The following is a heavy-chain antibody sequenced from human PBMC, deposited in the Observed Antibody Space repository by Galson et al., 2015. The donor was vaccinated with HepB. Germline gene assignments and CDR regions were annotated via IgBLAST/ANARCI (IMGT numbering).Heavy chain of an antibody. CDR2: ISYDGSNK. CDR3: AKIAVADYHFDY. Sequence: SLRLSCAVSGFTFSSYGMHWVRQAPGKGLEWVAVISYDGSNKYYADSVKGRFTISRDNSKNTLYLQMNSLRAEDTAVYYCAKIAVADYHFDYWGQGTLVTVSS. D-gene: IGHD6-19*01. CDR1: GFTFSSYG. V-gene: IGHV3-30*18. J-gene: IGHJ4*02.